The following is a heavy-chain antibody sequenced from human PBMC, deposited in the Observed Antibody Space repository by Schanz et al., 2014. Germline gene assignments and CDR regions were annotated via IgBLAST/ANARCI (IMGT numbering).Heavy chain of an antibody. J-gene: IGHJ5*02. CDR3: AKAADWPVTRFDP. Sequence: EVQLLESGGGLIQPGGSLRLSCAASGFTFSTHAMSWVRQAPGKGLEWVSSISGDHRNTFYADSVRGRFTISSDSSKNTLYLQMSSLRADDTAVYYCAKAADWPVTRFDPWGQGTLVTVSS. D-gene: IGHD3-9*01. V-gene: IGHV3-23*01. CDR1: GFTFSTHA. CDR2: ISGDHRNT.